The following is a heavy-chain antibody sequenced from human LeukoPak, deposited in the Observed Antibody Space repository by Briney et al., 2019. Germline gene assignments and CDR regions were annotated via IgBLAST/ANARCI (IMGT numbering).Heavy chain of an antibody. Sequence: GGSLRLSCAVSGFTLSNYGMTWVRQAPGKGLEWVAGISDRGDNTNYADSVKGRFTISRDNPKNTLYLQMNSLRAEDTAVYFCAKRGVVIRVILVGFHKEAYYFDSWGQGALVTVSS. V-gene: IGHV3-23*01. J-gene: IGHJ4*02. D-gene: IGHD3-22*01. CDR2: ISDRGDNT. CDR3: AKRGVVIRVILVGFHKEAYYFDS. CDR1: GFTLSNYG.